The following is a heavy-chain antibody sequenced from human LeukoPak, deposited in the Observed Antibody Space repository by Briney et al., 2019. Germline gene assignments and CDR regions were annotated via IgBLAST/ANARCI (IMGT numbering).Heavy chain of an antibody. CDR3: ARDGIRYCSGGSCCPFVY. V-gene: IGHV1-3*01. D-gene: IGHD2-15*01. J-gene: IGHJ4*02. CDR2: INAGNGNT. CDR1: GYTFTSYA. Sequence: ASVKVSCKASGYTFTSYAMHWVRQAPGQRLEWMGWINAGNGNTKYSQKFQGGVTITRDTSASTAYMELSSLRSEDTAVYYCARDGIRYCSGGSCCPFVYWGQGTLVTVSS.